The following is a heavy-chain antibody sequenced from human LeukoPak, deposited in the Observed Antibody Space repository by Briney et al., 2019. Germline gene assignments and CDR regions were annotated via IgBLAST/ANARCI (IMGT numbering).Heavy chain of an antibody. D-gene: IGHD4-23*01. CDR1: GYTFTRYY. CDR2: INANSGCT. V-gene: IGHV1-2*02. CDR3: ARDGHGGNSFDY. J-gene: IGHJ4*02. Sequence: ASVKVSCKASGYTFTRYYMHWVRQAPGQGLEWMGWINANSGCTDYAQKFQDRVTMTRDASISTAYMELSRLTSDDTAVYYCARDGHGGNSFDYWGQGTLVTVSS.